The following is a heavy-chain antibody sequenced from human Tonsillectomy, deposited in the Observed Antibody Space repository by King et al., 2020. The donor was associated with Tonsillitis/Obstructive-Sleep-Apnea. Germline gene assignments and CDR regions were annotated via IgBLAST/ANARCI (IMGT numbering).Heavy chain of an antibody. D-gene: IGHD3-3*01. V-gene: IGHV3-9*01. Sequence: VQLVESGGSLVQPGRSLRLSCAASGFTFDDYAMHWVRQAPGKGLEWVSGISWNSGSIGYADSVKGRFTISRDNAKNSLYLQMNSLGAEDTALYYCAKDYTIFGVVIQGYMDVWGKGTTVTVSS. CDR2: ISWNSGSI. J-gene: IGHJ6*03. CDR1: GFTFDDYA. CDR3: AKDYTIFGVVIQGYMDV.